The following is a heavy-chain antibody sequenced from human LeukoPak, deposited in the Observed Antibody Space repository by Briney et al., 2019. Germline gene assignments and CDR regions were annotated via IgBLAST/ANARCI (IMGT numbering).Heavy chain of an antibody. CDR1: GFTFSTYW. Sequence: PGGSLRLSCAASGFTFSTYWMSWVCQAPGKGLEWVANIKQDGSEKYYVDSVKGRFTISRDNAKNSLYLQMNSLRAEDTALYYCARSAGSGSYYGTVDYWGQGTLVTVSS. D-gene: IGHD3-10*01. CDR2: IKQDGSEK. V-gene: IGHV3-7*03. J-gene: IGHJ4*02. CDR3: ARSAGSGSYYGTVDY.